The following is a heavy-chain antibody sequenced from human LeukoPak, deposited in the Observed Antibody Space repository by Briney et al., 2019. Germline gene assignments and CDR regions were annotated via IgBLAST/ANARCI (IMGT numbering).Heavy chain of an antibody. CDR1: GFTFSSYS. Sequence: GGSLRLSCAASGFTFSSYSMNWVRQAPGKGLEWVSSISSSSSYIYYADSVKGRFTISRDNAKNSLYLQMNSLRAEDTAVYYCARESPPQYGSGKPLDYWGQGTLVTVSS. J-gene: IGHJ4*02. CDR3: ARESPPQYGSGKPLDY. CDR2: ISSSSSYI. D-gene: IGHD3-10*01. V-gene: IGHV3-21*04.